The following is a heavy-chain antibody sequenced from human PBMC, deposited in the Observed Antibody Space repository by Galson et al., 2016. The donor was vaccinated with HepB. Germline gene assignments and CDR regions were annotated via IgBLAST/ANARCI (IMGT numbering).Heavy chain of an antibody. J-gene: IGHJ4*02. CDR3: VRDGLDTGSPIN. CDR2: INSDGTTT. D-gene: IGHD1-26*01. Sequence: SLRLSCAASGFTYSSYWMHWVRQAPGKGLVWVSRINSDGTTTKYADSVKGRFTISRDNAKKTLYLQMNSLRAEDTAVYYCVRDGLDTGSPINWGQGTLVTVAS. V-gene: IGHV3-74*01. CDR1: GFTYSSYW.